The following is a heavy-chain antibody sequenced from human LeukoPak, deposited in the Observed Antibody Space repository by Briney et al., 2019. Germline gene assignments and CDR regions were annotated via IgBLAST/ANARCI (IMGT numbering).Heavy chain of an antibody. D-gene: IGHD5-24*01. CDR2: IHHSGST. Sequence: SETLSLTCSVSGGSISGTYYWTWIRQPPGKALEWIGYIHHSGSTNYNPSLKSRVAISTDTSNKQFSLTLRSVTAADTAIYYCARGIREDDYNPDGYSYYYMDVWAKGTTVTVSS. J-gene: IGHJ6*03. CDR1: GGSISGTYY. V-gene: IGHV4-61*01. CDR3: ARGIREDDYNPDGYSYYYMDV.